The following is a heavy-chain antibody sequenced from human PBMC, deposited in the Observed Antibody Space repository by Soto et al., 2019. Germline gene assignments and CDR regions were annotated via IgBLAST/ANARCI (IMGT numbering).Heavy chain of an antibody. D-gene: IGHD1-26*01. CDR3: ARDDSGSYHY. V-gene: IGHV3-11*05. CDR1: GYTVSDYY. J-gene: IGHJ4*02. CDR2: ISSSSSSYT. Sequence: PGGSLRLSCAASGYTVSDYYTSCIRQAPGKGLEWVSYISSSSSSYTNYADSVKGRFTISRDNAKNSLYLQMNSLRAEDTAVYYCARDDSGSYHYWGQGTLVTVSS.